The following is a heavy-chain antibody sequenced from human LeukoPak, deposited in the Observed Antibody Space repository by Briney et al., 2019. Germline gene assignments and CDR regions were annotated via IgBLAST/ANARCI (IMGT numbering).Heavy chain of an antibody. CDR2: IYPGDSDT. D-gene: IGHD3-3*01. CDR3: ASVRSGYLYYFDY. CDR1: GYSFTSYW. V-gene: IGHV5-51*01. J-gene: IGHJ4*02. Sequence: AESLKISCKGSGYSFTSYWIGWVRQMPRKGLEWMGIIYPGDSDTRYSPSFQGQVTISADKSISTAYLQWSSLKASDTAMYYCASVRSGYLYYFDYWGQGTLVTFFS.